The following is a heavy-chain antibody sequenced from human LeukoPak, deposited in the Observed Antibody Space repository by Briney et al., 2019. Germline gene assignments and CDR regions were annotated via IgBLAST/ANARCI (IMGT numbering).Heavy chain of an antibody. V-gene: IGHV3-30*02. CDR2: IRYDGSNK. CDR1: GFTFSSYG. CDR3: AKDQAAMNAFDI. D-gene: IGHD5-18*01. J-gene: IGHJ3*02. Sequence: GGSLRLSCAASGFTFSSYGMHWVRQAPGKGLEWVAFIRYDGSNKYYADSVKGRFTISRDNSKNTLYLQMNSLRAEDTAVYYCAKDQAAMNAFDIWGQGTMVTVSS.